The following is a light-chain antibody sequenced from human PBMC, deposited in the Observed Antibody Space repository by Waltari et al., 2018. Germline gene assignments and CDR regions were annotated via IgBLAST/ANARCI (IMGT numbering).Light chain of an antibody. CDR3: QQSFNTPRT. V-gene: IGKV1-39*01. Sequence: DIQMTQSPSSLSASVGDRVTITCRASQSFTRYLNWYQQKPGKAPKLLSHTTSTLQSDIPSRFRGSGSGTDFTLTISSLQPEDFATYYCQQSFNTPRTFGQGTKLEIK. CDR1: QSFTRY. J-gene: IGKJ2*01. CDR2: TTS.